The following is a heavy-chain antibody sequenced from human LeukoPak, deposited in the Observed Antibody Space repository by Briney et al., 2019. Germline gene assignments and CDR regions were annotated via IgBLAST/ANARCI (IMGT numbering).Heavy chain of an antibody. V-gene: IGHV4-34*01. Sequence: QSSETLSLTCAVYGGSFSGYYWSWLRQPPGKGLEWLGEINHSGSTNYNPSLKSRVTISVDTSKNQFALKLSSVTAADTAVYYCARGPPGSYRLTKEDYYYSYYMDVWGKGTTVTVSS. CDR2: INHSGST. CDR1: GGSFSGYY. D-gene: IGHD3-16*02. J-gene: IGHJ6*03. CDR3: ARGPPGSYRLTKEDYYYSYYMDV.